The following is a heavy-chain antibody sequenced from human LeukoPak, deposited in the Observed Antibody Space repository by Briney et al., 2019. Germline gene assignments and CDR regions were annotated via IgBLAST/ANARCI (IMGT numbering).Heavy chain of an antibody. D-gene: IGHD6-6*01. CDR2: ISGYNGNT. CDR1: GDTFTTYG. CDR3: ASERGMVIAARVPVY. Sequence: ASVKVSCKASGDTFTTYGITWVRQAPGQGLEWMGWISGYNGNTEYTQKFQGRVAMTRDTSTSTAYMELRSLRSDDTAVYYCASERGMVIAARVPVYWGQGTLVTVSS. V-gene: IGHV1-18*01. J-gene: IGHJ4*02.